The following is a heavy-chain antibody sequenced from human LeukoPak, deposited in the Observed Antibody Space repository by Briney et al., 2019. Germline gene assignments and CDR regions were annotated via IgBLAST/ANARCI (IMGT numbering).Heavy chain of an antibody. V-gene: IGHV4-59*08. D-gene: IGHD2-8*02. CDR1: DGSISSYY. J-gene: IGHJ3*02. CDR3: ARHRGIGNWWPCAFDI. Sequence: SETLSLTCTVSDGSISSYYWSWIRQPPGKGLEWIGYIYYSGNTDSNPSLKSRVTISVDTSKNQFSLKLTSVTAADTAVYYCARHRGIGNWWPCAFDIWGQGTVVTVSS. CDR2: IYYSGNT.